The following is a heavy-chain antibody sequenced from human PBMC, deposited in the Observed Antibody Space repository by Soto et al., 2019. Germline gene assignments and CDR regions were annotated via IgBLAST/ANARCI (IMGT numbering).Heavy chain of an antibody. D-gene: IGHD4-17*01. CDR3: AILRGLRKF. V-gene: IGHV3-23*01. Sequence: EVPLLESGGGLVQPGGSLILSCAASGFSFSTHTLSWVRQAPGKGLVWLSSIGATGDATYYADSVKGRFTISRDNSEDTVSLQMNSLRVDDTAVYYCAILRGLRKFWGQGTLVTVSS. J-gene: IGHJ4*02. CDR2: IGATGDAT. CDR1: GFSFSTHT.